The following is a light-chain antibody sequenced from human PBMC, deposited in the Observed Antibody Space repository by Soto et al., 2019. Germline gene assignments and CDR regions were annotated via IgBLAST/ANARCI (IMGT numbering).Light chain of an antibody. V-gene: IGKV2-28*01. CDR3: NETLQTPRT. CDR1: QSLLHTNGYNY. Sequence: DIVMTQSPLSLPVTPGEPASISCRSSQSLLHTNGYNYLDWYLQKPRQSPQVLVYLGSNRSSGVPERFSGSGSGTDVTQKISRVEAEDVGLYYCNETLQTPRTFGQGTNVEIK. CDR2: LGS. J-gene: IGKJ1*01.